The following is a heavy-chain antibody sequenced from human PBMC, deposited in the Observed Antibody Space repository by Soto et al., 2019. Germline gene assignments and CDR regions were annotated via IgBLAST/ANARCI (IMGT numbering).Heavy chain of an antibody. CDR1: GGTFSSYA. J-gene: IGHJ6*02. CDR3: ARDLASDYYYGMDV. Sequence: GASVKVSCKASGGTFSSYAISWVRQAPGQGLEWMGGIIPIFGTANYAQKFQGRVTITADESTSTAYMELSSLRSEDTAVYYCARDLASDYYYGMDVWGQGTTVTVSS. CDR2: IIPIFGTA. V-gene: IGHV1-69*13.